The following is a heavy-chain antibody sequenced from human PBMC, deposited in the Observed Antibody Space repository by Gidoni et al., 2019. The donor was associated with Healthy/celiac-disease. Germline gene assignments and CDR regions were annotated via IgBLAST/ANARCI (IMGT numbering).Heavy chain of an antibody. CDR2: IYYSGST. Sequence: QLQLQESGPGLVKPSETLSLTCPVSGGSISSSSYYGGWIRQPPGKGLEWIGSIYYSGSTYYNPALKSRVTISVETSKNQCALKLSSVTAADTAVYYCARQGDYGDYWGQGTLVTVSA. CDR1: GGSISSSSYY. D-gene: IGHD3-16*01. CDR3: ARQGDYGDY. J-gene: IGHJ4*02. V-gene: IGHV4-39*01.